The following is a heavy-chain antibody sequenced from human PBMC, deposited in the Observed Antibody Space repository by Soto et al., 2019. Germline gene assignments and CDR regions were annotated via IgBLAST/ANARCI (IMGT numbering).Heavy chain of an antibody. V-gene: IGHV4-59*01. Sequence: SETLSLTCTVSGGSISSYYWSWIRQPPGKGLEWIGYIYYSGSTTYNPSLKRRVTISVDTSKNQFSLKLSSVTAADSAVYYCARIDHYSYHSSGPPYWYFDLWGRGTLVTVSS. J-gene: IGHJ2*01. CDR3: ARIDHYSYHSSGPPYWYFDL. D-gene: IGHD3-22*01. CDR2: IYYSGST. CDR1: GGSISSYY.